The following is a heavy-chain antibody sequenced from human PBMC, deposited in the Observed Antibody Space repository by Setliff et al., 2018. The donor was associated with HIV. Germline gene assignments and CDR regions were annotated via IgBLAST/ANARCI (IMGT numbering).Heavy chain of an antibody. CDR1: GYTLKELS. CDR3: ARDRCNSVACYLYNWFDP. D-gene: IGHD2-2*01. Sequence: ASVKVSCKVSGYTLKELSMHWVRQAPGKGLEWMGGFDPEDGEAIYAQKFQGRVTMTEDTSTDTGYMELSSLTSEDTAVYYCARDRCNSVACYLYNWFDPWGQGTLVTVSS. V-gene: IGHV1-24*01. J-gene: IGHJ5*02. CDR2: FDPEDGEA.